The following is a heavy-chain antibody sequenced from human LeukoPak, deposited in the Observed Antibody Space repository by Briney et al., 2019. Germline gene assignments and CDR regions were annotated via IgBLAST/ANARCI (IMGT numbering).Heavy chain of an antibody. D-gene: IGHD3-16*02. J-gene: IGHJ3*02. CDR3: ALNGREVPSGAFDI. CDR2: NSGSGGST. CDR1: GFTFSNYA. Sequence: GGSLRLSCAASGFTFSNYAMSWVRQAPGKGLEWVSANSGSGGSTYYADSVKGRFTISRDNSKNTLYLQMNSLRAEDTAVYYCALNGREVPSGAFDIWGQGTMVTVSS. V-gene: IGHV3-23*01.